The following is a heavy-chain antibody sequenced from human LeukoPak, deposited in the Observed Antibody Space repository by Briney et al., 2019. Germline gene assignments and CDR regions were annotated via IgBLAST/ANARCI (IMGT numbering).Heavy chain of an antibody. CDR1: GGSISSSSYY. J-gene: IGHJ5*02. CDR3: ARVGSGWYADNWFDP. D-gene: IGHD6-19*01. Sequence: PSETLSLTCTVSGGSISSSSYYWGWIRQPPGKGLEWIGSIYYSGSTYYNPSLKSRVTISVDTSKNQFSLKLSSVTAADTAVYYCARVGSGWYADNWFDPWGQGTLVTVSS. V-gene: IGHV4-39*07. CDR2: IYYSGST.